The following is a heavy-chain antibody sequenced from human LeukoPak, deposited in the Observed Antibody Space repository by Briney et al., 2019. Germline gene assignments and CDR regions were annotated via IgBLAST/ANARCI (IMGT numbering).Heavy chain of an antibody. D-gene: IGHD3-10*01. Sequence: ASVKVSCKASGYTFTSYAMHWVRQAPGQRLEWMGWINAGNGNTKYSQKFQGRVTITRDTSASTAYMELSSLRSEDTAVYYCARDGVLPYAFDIWGQGTMVTVSS. V-gene: IGHV1-3*01. J-gene: IGHJ3*02. CDR2: INAGNGNT. CDR1: GYTFTSYA. CDR3: ARDGVLPYAFDI.